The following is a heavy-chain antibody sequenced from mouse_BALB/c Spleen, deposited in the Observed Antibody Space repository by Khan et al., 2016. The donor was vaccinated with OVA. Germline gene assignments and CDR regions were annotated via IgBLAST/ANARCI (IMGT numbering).Heavy chain of an antibody. CDR2: ISYSDST. CDR3: ARSIMAN. CDR1: GYSITSDYA. V-gene: IGHV3-2*02. Sequence: EVQLVESGPGLVKPSQSLSLTCTVTGYSITSDYAWNWLRQFSGNQLEWMGYISYSDSTSYNPSLNSRISITRDTSKNQFFLQLNSVTTEDTATYYCARSIMANWGQGTTLTVSS. J-gene: IGHJ2*01.